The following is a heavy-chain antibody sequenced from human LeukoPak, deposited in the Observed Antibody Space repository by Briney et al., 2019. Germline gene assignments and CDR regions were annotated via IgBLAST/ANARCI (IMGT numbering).Heavy chain of an antibody. Sequence: GASVKVSCKASGYTFTSCGISWVREAPGQGLEWMGWISAYNGNTNYAQKLQGRVTMTTDTSTSTAYMELRSLRSDDTAVYYCARQLRYFDWSSPHFDYWGQGTLVTVSS. V-gene: IGHV1-18*01. J-gene: IGHJ4*02. CDR2: ISAYNGNT. CDR3: ARQLRYFDWSSPHFDY. D-gene: IGHD3-9*01. CDR1: GYTFTSCG.